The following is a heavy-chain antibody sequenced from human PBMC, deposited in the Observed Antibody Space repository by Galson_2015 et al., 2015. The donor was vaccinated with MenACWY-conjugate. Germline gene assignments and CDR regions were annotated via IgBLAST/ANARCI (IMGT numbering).Heavy chain of an antibody. CDR2: ISDNGDRT. CDR1: GFTFRSYA. Sequence: SLRLSCAASGFTFRSYAMGWVRQAPGKGLEWVSIISDNGDRTYYTDSVKGRFTISRDNSENTLYLQMNSLRVEDTAVYYCAKEKPTTSAFDIWGQGTMVPVSS. CDR3: AKEKPTTSAFDI. V-gene: IGHV3-23*01. D-gene: IGHD1-1*01. J-gene: IGHJ3*02.